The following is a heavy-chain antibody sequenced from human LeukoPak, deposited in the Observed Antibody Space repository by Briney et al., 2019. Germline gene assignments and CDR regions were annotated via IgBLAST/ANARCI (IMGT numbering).Heavy chain of an antibody. J-gene: IGHJ4*02. CDR3: ARLGITGTTLYYFDN. CDR2: IYPGDSDT. D-gene: IGHD1-20*01. CDR1: GYSFISYW. V-gene: IGHV5-51*01. Sequence: GESLKISCKGSGYSFISYWIGLVRQMPGKGLEWMGIIYPGDSDTRYSPSFQGQVTISADKSISTAYLQWSSLKASDSAMYYCARLGITGTTLYYFDNWGQGTLVTVSS.